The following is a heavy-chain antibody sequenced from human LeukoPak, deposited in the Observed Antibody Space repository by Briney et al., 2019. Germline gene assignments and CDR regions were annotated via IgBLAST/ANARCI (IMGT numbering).Heavy chain of an antibody. J-gene: IGHJ4*02. CDR2: ISGSGGST. D-gene: IGHD5-18*01. CDR1: A. Sequence: AMSXVRQAPGXGLXWVSAISGSGGSTYYADSVKGRFTISRDNSKNTLYLQMNSLRAEDTAVYYCAKDRTNTAMVYYYFDYWGQGTLVTVSS. CDR3: AKDRTNTAMVYYYFDY. V-gene: IGHV3-23*01.